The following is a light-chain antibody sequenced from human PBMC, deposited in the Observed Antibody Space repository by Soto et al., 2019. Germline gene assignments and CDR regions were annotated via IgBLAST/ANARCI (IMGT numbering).Light chain of an antibody. CDR3: QQRSNWPPRIT. CDR2: DAS. J-gene: IGKJ5*01. V-gene: IGKV3-11*01. Sequence: ESVLTQSPATLSLSPGERATLSCRASQSVISYLAWYQQKPGQAPRLLIYDASTRATGIPARFSGSGYGTDFTLPISSLEPEDVAVYYCQQRSNWPPRITFGQGTRLEIK. CDR1: QSVISY.